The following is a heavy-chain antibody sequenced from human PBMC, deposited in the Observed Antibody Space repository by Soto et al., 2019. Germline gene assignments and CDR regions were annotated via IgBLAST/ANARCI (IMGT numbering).Heavy chain of an antibody. CDR3: AKDLIVGATSYYYGMDV. CDR1: GLTFSSYA. Sequence: CAASGLTFSSYAMSWVRQAPGKGLEWVSTISGSGGSTYYAASVKGRFAISRDNSKNTLYLQMNSLRAEDTAVYYCAKDLIVGATSYYYGMDVWGQGTTVTVSS. V-gene: IGHV3-23*01. CDR2: ISGSGGST. J-gene: IGHJ6*02. D-gene: IGHD1-26*01.